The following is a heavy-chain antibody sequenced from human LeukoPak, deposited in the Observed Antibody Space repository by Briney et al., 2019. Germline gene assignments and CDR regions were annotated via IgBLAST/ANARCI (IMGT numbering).Heavy chain of an antibody. Sequence: PSETLSLTCAVYVGSFSGYYWSWIRQPPGKGLEWIGEINHSGSTNYNPSLKSRVTISVDTSKNQFSLKLCSVTAADTAVYYCASQGRGGTYGGKPHYYYYYMDVWGKGTTVTVSS. D-gene: IGHD4-23*01. CDR3: ASQGRGGTYGGKPHYYYYYMDV. V-gene: IGHV4-34*01. CDR1: VGSFSGYY. CDR2: INHSGST. J-gene: IGHJ6*03.